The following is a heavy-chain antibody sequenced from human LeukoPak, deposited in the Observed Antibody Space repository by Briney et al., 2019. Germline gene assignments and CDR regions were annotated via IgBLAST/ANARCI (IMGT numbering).Heavy chain of an antibody. CDR3: ASENTQEAFDI. CDR1: GFTFSRYW. V-gene: IGHV3-74*01. Sequence: PGGSLRLSCAASGFTFSRYWMNWVRQAPGKGLVWVSRMNSDGLTTTYADSVKGRFTISRDNAKNTLYLQMNSLRDEDTAVYYCASENTQEAFDIWGHGTMVTVSS. J-gene: IGHJ3*02. D-gene: IGHD2-15*01. CDR2: MNSDGLTT.